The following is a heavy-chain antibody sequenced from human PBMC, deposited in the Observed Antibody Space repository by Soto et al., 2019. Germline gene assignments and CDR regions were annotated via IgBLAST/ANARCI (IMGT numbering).Heavy chain of an antibody. V-gene: IGHV1-69*05. CDR2: IIPIYGTT. D-gene: IGHD6-13*01. CDR1: AGTFSSFT. Sequence: SVKVSCKTSAGTFSSFTISWVRQAPGQGLEWMGWIIPIYGTTNYAQKFQGRVTITTDASTRTAYMELSRLRSDDTAVYYCVLAAAWAYYFDYWGQGTLVTVPQ. J-gene: IGHJ4*02. CDR3: VLAAAWAYYFDY.